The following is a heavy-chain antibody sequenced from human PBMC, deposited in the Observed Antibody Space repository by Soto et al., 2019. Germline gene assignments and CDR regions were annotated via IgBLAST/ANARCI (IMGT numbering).Heavy chain of an antibody. CDR1: GCPNRNEVYH. Sequence: LSPTLPCSGCPNRNEVYHWSWIPPHPGKCLEWIGYIYYSGITYYNPSLKSRVTISVDTSKDQFSLKLSSVTAADTAVYYCARGVGPIVGATNGAFDIWGQGTMVT. CDR3: ARGVGPIVGATNGAFDI. CDR2: IYYSGIT. J-gene: IGHJ3*02. D-gene: IGHD1-26*01. V-gene: IGHV4-31*02.